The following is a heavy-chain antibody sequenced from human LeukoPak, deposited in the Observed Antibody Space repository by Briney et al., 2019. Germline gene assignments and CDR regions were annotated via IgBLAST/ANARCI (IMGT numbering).Heavy chain of an antibody. J-gene: IGHJ4*02. V-gene: IGHV3-23*01. CDR2: ISGSGGRT. D-gene: IGHD2-2*01. Sequence: GGSLRLSCAASGFTFTNYAMSWVHQAPGKGLEWVSAISGSGGRTYYADSVKGRFTISRDNSKNTLYLQMNSLRVEDTALYYCAKDSGYCDTTSCRLANWGQGTLVTVSS. CDR3: AKDSGYCDTTSCRLAN. CDR1: GFTFTNYA.